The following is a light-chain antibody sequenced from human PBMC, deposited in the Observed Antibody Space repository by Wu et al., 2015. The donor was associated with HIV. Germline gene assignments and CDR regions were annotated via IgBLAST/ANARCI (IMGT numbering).Light chain of an antibody. V-gene: IGKV3-15*01. CDR2: GAS. CDR1: QSVSSN. Sequence: EIVMTQSPATLSVSPGERATLSCRASQSVSSNLAWYQHKPGQAPRLLIYGASTRATGIPARFSGSGSGTEFTLTISSLLSEDFAVYYCQQYNNWPLTFGGGTKVEIK. CDR3: QQYNNWPLT. J-gene: IGKJ4*01.